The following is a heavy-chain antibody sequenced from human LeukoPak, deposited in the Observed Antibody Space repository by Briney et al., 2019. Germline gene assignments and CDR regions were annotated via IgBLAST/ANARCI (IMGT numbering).Heavy chain of an antibody. CDR2: ISSSSSTI. D-gene: IGHD4-17*01. Sequence: GGSLRLSCAASRFTFSSYSMNWVRQAPGKGLEWVSYISSSSSTIYYADSVKGRFTISRDNAKNSLYLQMNSLRDEDTAVYYCARGSESYGDYTGDYWGQGTLVTVSS. V-gene: IGHV3-48*02. CDR3: ARGSESYGDYTGDY. J-gene: IGHJ4*02. CDR1: RFTFSSYS.